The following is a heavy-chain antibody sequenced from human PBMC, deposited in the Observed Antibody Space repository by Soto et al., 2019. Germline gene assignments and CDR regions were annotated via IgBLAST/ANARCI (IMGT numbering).Heavy chain of an antibody. CDR1: GCTFSSYE. CDR3: ARSFDF. CDR2: ISSSGSTI. J-gene: IGHJ4*02. Sequence: GGLRLTGSASGCTFSSYEMNWVRQAPGKGLEWVSYISSSGSTIYYADSVKGRFTISRDNARNSLYLQMNSLRAEDTAVYYCARSFDFWGQGTLVTVYS. V-gene: IGHV3-48*03.